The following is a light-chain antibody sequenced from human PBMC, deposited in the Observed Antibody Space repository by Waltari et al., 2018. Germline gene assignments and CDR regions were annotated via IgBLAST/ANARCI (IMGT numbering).Light chain of an antibody. CDR3: QQYNNWPPLT. J-gene: IGKJ4*01. CDR1: QSVSSN. Sequence: EIVMTQSPATLSVSPGERVTLSCRASQSVSSNLAWYQQKPGQAPRLLIYGASTRATGIPARFSGSGSGTEFTLTISSLQSEDSAVYHCQQYNNWPPLTFGGGTKVEIK. V-gene: IGKV3-15*01. CDR2: GAS.